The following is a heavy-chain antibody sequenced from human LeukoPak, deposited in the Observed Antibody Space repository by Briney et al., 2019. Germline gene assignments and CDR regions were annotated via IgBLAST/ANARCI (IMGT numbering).Heavy chain of an antibody. V-gene: IGHV4-59*12. J-gene: IGHJ4*02. CDR1: GGSISTYY. Sequence: PSETLSLTCTVSGGSISTYYWSWIRQPPGKGLEWIGYIYNSGSTNYNPSLKSRLTISVDTSKNQFSLKLSSVTAADTAVYYCARVPVDTAMVGDYYFDYWGQGTLVTVSS. CDR3: ARVPVDTAMVGDYYFDY. D-gene: IGHD5-18*01. CDR2: IYNSGST.